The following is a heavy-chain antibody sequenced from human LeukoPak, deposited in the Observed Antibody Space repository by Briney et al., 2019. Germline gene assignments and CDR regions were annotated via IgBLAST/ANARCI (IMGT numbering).Heavy chain of an antibody. CDR3: ARDLSYDYVWGSYRSSFDY. J-gene: IGHJ4*02. CDR1: GFTFSSYS. CDR2: ISSSSSYI. Sequence: GGSLRLSCAASGFTFSSYSMNWVRQAPGKGLEWVSSISSSSSYIYYADSVKGRFTISRDNAKNSLYLQMNSLRAEDTAVYYCARDLSYDYVWGSYRSSFDYWGQGTLVTVSS. V-gene: IGHV3-21*01. D-gene: IGHD3-16*02.